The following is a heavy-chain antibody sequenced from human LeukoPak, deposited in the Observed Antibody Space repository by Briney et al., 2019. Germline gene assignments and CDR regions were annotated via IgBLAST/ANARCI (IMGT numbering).Heavy chain of an antibody. CDR3: ARGSYGSAFDP. CDR1: GFTFSDYY. V-gene: IGHV3-11*01. CDR2: IISSDSTI. Sequence: GGSLRLSCAASGFTFSDYYMSWIRQPPGKGLEWVSYIISSDSTIYYADSVKDRFTISRDNARNSLYLQMNSLRAEDTAVYYCARGSYGSAFDPWGQGTLVTVSS. J-gene: IGHJ5*02. D-gene: IGHD3-10*01.